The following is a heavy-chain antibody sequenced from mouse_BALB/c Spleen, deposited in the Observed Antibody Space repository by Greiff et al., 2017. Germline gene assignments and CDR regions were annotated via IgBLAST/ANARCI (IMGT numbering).Heavy chain of an antibody. J-gene: IGHJ4*01. V-gene: IGHV2-6-7*01. D-gene: IGHD2-14*01. CDR1: GFSLTGYG. CDR2: IWGDGST. CDR3: ARDKGHRTYYYAMDY. Sequence: QVQLKESGPGLVAPSQSLSITCTVSGFSLTGYGVNWVRQPPGKGLEWLGMIWGDGSTDYNSALKSRLSISKDNSKSQVFLKMNSLQTDDTARYYCARDKGHRTYYYAMDYWGQGTSVTVSS.